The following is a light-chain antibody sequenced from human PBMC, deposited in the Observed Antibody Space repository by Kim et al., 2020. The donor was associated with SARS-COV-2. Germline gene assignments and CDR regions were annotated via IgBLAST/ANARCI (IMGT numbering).Light chain of an antibody. Sequence: SVRERVTTTCRARQDIANSLAWYQQKPGKVPQVLIYAASTLQSGVPSRFSGSGSGTEFTLTIGSLQTEDVATYYCQKYNSAPWTFGPGTKVDIK. V-gene: IGKV1-27*01. J-gene: IGKJ1*01. CDR3: QKYNSAPWT. CDR2: AAS. CDR1: QDIANS.